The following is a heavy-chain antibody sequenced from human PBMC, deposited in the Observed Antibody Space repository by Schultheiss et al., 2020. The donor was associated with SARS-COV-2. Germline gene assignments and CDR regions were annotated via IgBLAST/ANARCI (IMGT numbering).Heavy chain of an antibody. V-gene: IGHV1-2*02. CDR3: ARDHQYFGYSSGWTHYYYYYYMDV. CDR2: INPNSGGT. D-gene: IGHD6-19*01. CDR1: GYTFTGYY. J-gene: IGHJ6*03. Sequence: GESLKISCKASGYTFTGYYMHWVRQAPGQGLEWMGWINPNSGGTNYAQKFQGRVTMTRDTSISTAYMELSRLRSDDTAVYYCARDHQYFGYSSGWTHYYYYYYMDVWGKGTTVTVSS.